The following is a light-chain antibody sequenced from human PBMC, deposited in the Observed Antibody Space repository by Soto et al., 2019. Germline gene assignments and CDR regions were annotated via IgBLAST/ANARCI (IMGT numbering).Light chain of an antibody. CDR3: GTWDSSRSAVV. CDR1: SSNIVNNY. J-gene: IGLJ2*01. Sequence: QSVFTQPPSVSAAPGQKVTISCSGSSSNIVNNYVSWYQQLPGTAPKLLIYDNNKRPSGIPDRFSGSKSGTSATLGITGLQTGDEADYYCGTWDSSRSAVVFGGGTKLTV. V-gene: IGLV1-51*01. CDR2: DNN.